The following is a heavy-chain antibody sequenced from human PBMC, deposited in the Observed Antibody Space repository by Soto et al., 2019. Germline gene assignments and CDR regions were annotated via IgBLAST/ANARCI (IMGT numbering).Heavy chain of an antibody. CDR2: LNSDGSST. V-gene: IGHV3-74*01. CDR3: ASHKGEQWLDSDAFDI. Sequence: EVQLVESGGGLVQPGGSLRLSCAASGFTFSSYWMHWVRQAPGKGLVWVSRLNSDGSSTSYADSVKGRFTISRDNAKNTLHLQMTILKAEDTAAYSCASHKGEQWLDSDAFDIWGQGTMVTVST. CDR1: GFTFSSYW. J-gene: IGHJ3*02. D-gene: IGHD6-19*01.